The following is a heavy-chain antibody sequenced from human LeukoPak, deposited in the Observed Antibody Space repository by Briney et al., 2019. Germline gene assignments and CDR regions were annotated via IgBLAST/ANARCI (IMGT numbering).Heavy chain of an antibody. CDR3: ARHFAYSSSSYFDY. CDR1: GGSVSSYY. CDR2: VYYTGST. J-gene: IGHJ4*02. D-gene: IGHD6-6*01. V-gene: IGHV4-59*08. Sequence: PSETLFLTCSVSGGSVSSYYWSWIRQPPGKGLEWIGYVYYTGSTNYNPSLKSRVTMFEDKSKNQFSLRLYSVTVADTAVYYCARHFAYSSSSYFDYWGQGSLVTVSS.